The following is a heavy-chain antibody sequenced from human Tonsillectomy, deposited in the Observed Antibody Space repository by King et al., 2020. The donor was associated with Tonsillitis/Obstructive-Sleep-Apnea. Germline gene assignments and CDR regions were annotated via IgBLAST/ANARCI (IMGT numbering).Heavy chain of an antibody. CDR1: GFTFGDYA. J-gene: IGHJ4*02. CDR2: IRSKAYGGTT. D-gene: IGHD3-3*01. CDR3: TRDALDFWSGYYNDY. Sequence: VQLVQSGGGLVKPGRSLRLSCTASGFTFGDYAMSWFRQAPGKGLEWVGFIRSKAYGGTTEYAASVKGRFTISRDDSKSIAYLQMNSLKTEETAVYYCTRDALDFWSGYYNDYWGQGTLVTVSS. V-gene: IGHV3-49*05.